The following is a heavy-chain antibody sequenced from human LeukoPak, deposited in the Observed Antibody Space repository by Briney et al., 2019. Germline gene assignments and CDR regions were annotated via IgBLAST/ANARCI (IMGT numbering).Heavy chain of an antibody. CDR3: ARDRTYDSSGYYSTSFDY. V-gene: IGHV3-21*01. CDR2: ISSSSSYI. J-gene: IGHJ4*02. Sequence: GGSLRLSCAASGFTFSSYSMNWVRQAPGKGLEWVSSISSSSSYIYYADSVKGRFTISRDNAKNSLYLQMNSLRAEDTAVYYCARDRTYDSSGYYSTSFDYWGQGTLVTVSS. CDR1: GFTFSSYS. D-gene: IGHD3-22*01.